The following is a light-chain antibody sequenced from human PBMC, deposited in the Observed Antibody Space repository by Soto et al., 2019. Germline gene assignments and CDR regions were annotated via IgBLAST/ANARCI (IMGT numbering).Light chain of an antibody. J-gene: IGLJ2*01. Sequence: QSALTQPASVSGSPGQSITISCTGSNSDVGGYNYVSWYQQHPGKAPKLMIYDVINRPSGVSNRFSGSKSGNTASLTISGLQAEDEADYYCNSYTRNITLGDVVFGGGTKLTVL. CDR1: NSDVGGYNY. V-gene: IGLV2-14*01. CDR3: NSYTRNITLGDVV. CDR2: DVI.